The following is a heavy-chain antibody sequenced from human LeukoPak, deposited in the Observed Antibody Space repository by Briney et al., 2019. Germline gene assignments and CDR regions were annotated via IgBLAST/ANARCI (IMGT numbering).Heavy chain of an antibody. D-gene: IGHD6-13*01. CDR3: ARSFRPGVSSHYFDY. J-gene: IGHJ4*02. CDR1: GGSISGSDYY. Sequence: SETLSLTCTVSGGSISGSDYYWGYIRQPPGKGLEWIGNIYYTGTTYYNPSLKSRVTISVDTSKNQFSLKLSSVTAADTAVYYCARSFRPGVSSHYFDYWGQGILVTVSP. V-gene: IGHV4-39*01. CDR2: IYYTGTT.